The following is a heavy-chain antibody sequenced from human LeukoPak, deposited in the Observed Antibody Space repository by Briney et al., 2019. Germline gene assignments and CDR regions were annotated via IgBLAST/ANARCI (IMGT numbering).Heavy chain of an antibody. CDR3: ARKESSIELGGWFDP. D-gene: IGHD2-2*01. V-gene: IGHV1-69*05. CDR2: IIPIFGTA. CDR1: GGTFSSYA. Sequence: SVKVSCKASGGTFSSYAISWVRQAPGQGLEWMGGIIPIFGTANYAQKFQGRVTITTDESTSTAYMELSSLRSEDTAVYYCARKESSIELGGWFDPWGQGILVTVSS. J-gene: IGHJ5*02.